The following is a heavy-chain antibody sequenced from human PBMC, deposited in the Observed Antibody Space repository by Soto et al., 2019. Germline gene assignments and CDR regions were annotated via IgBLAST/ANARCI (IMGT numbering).Heavy chain of an antibody. CDR2: ISGIGGST. V-gene: IGHV3-23*01. Sequence: GGSLGFSSASSGFTFSSYAMSWVRQAPGKGLEWVSAISGIGGSTYYADSGKGRFTISRDNSKNTLYLKMNGLRAEDTAVYYCAKERADVVVTAITCFAPWGQETLFPVSS. CDR1: GFTFSSYA. J-gene: IGHJ5*02. CDR3: AKERADVVVTAITCFAP. D-gene: IGHD2-21*02.